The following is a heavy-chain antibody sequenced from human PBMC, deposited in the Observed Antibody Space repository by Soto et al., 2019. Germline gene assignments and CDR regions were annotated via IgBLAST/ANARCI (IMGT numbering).Heavy chain of an antibody. V-gene: IGHV3-30*03. Sequence: QVQQVESGGGAAQPGRSLRLSCAASGFTFGSYGMHWVRQAPGKGLEWVAVISYDGSNKYYADSVRGRFTISRDNPKNTLNLQMNDLRAEDTAVYYCASIIHSLPNGFHVWGQGTMVTVSS. CDR1: GFTFGSYG. J-gene: IGHJ3*01. CDR3: ASIIHSLPNGFHV. CDR2: ISYDGSNK.